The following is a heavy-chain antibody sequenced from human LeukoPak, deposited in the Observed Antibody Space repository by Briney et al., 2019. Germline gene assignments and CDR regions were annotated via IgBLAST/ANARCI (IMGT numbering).Heavy chain of an antibody. CDR1: GFSFSTYW. Sequence: GGSLRLSCAASGFSFSTYWMSWVRQTPEKGLEFVANIDQGGSVRNYMDSLKGRCTISRDNAKKSLYLEINSLRADDTAVYYCARDPETSSFDLWGRGALVTVSS. CDR3: ARDPETSSFDL. J-gene: IGHJ4*02. D-gene: IGHD6-13*01. CDR2: IDQGGSVR. V-gene: IGHV3-7*01.